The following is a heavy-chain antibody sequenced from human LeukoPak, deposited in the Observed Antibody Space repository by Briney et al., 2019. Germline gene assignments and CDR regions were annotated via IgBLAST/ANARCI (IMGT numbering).Heavy chain of an antibody. D-gene: IGHD3-22*01. J-gene: IGHJ4*02. V-gene: IGHV4-30-2*01. CDR3: ARADYYDSSGYYPAIDY. CDR1: GGSISSGGYS. Sequence: SETLSLTCAVSGGSISSGGYSWSWVRQPPGKGLEWIGYIYHRGSTYYNPSLKSRVTISVDRSKNQFSLKLSSVTAADTAVYYCARADYYDSSGYYPAIDYWGQGTLVTVSS. CDR2: IYHRGST.